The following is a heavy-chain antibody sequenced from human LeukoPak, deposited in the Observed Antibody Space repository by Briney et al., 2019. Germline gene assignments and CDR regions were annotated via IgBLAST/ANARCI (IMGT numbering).Heavy chain of an antibody. CDR3: TTVRYYGSGSHWYFDL. CDR2: IKRKTDGGTT. V-gene: IGHV3-15*01. D-gene: IGHD3-10*01. J-gene: IGHJ2*01. CDR1: GFTFSNAW. Sequence: GGSLRLSCAASGFTFSNAWMSWVRQGPGKGLEWVGRIKRKTDGGTTDYAAPVKGRFTISRDDSKNTLFLQMSSLKTEDTAVYYCTTVRYYGSGSHWYFDLWGRGTLVAVSS.